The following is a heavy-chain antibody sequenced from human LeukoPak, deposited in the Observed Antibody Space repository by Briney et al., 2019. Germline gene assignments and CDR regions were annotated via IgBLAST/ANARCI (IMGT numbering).Heavy chain of an antibody. CDR2: ISWDGGST. CDR3: AKGGGGDWEEPSDAFDI. CDR1: GFTFDDYT. Sequence: GGSLRLSCAASGFTFDDYTMHWVCQAPGKGLEWVSLISWDGGSTYYADSVKGRFTISRDNSKNSLYLQMNSLRTEDTALYYCAKGGGGDWEEPSDAFDIWGQGTMVTVSS. V-gene: IGHV3-43*01. J-gene: IGHJ3*02. D-gene: IGHD2-21*02.